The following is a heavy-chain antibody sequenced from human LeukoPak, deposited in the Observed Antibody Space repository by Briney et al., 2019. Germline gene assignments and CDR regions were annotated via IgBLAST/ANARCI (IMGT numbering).Heavy chain of an antibody. Sequence: ASVKVSCKASGHTFTSYGISWVRQAPGQGLEWMGWISAYNGNTNYAQKLQGRVTMTTDTSTSTAYMELRSLRSDDTAVYYCARDMNSSGFGLSYFDYWGQGTLVTVSS. V-gene: IGHV1-18*01. CDR3: ARDMNSSGFGLSYFDY. D-gene: IGHD6-19*01. CDR1: GHTFTSYG. CDR2: ISAYNGNT. J-gene: IGHJ4*02.